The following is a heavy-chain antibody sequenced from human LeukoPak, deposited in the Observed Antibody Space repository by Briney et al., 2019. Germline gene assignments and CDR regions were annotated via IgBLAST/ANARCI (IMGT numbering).Heavy chain of an antibody. CDR1: GGTFSSYA. V-gene: IGHV1-69*06. Sequence: SVKVSCKASGGTFSSYAISWVRQAPGQGLEWMGGIIPIFGTANYAQKFQGRVTITADKSTSTAYMELSSLRSEDTAAYYCARVPGLRLGELSPLFDYWGQGTLVTVSS. CDR3: ARVPGLRLGELSPLFDY. J-gene: IGHJ4*02. CDR2: IIPIFGTA. D-gene: IGHD3-16*02.